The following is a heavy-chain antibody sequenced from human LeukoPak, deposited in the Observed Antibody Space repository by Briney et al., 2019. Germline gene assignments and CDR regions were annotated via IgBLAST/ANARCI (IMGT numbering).Heavy chain of an antibody. D-gene: IGHD4-23*01. CDR2: IQTKTDGGAA. Sequence: GGSLRLSCKASGFTFINAYMTWVRQAPGKGLEWVGRIQTKTDGGAADYAAPVKGRFTISRDDSQNTVYLQMNSLTIEDTGVYYCTRPLGGNDIFDYWGQGALVSVSS. V-gene: IGHV3-15*01. CDR3: TRPLGGNDIFDY. CDR1: GFTFINAY. J-gene: IGHJ4*02.